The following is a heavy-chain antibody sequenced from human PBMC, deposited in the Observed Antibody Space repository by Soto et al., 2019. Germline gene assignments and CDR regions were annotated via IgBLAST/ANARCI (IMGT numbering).Heavy chain of an antibody. J-gene: IGHJ4*02. Sequence: GGSLRLSCAASGFTFSSYGMHWVRQAPGKGLEWVAVISYDGSNKYYADSVKGRFTISRDNSKNTLYLQMNSLRAEDTAVYYCAKDLSSSWPFDYWGQGTLVTVSS. CDR1: GFTFSSYG. V-gene: IGHV3-30*18. D-gene: IGHD6-13*01. CDR3: AKDLSSSWPFDY. CDR2: ISYDGSNK.